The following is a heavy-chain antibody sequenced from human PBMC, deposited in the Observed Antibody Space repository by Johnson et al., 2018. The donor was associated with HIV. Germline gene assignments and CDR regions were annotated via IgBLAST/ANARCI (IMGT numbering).Heavy chain of an antibody. Sequence: VQLVESGGGLVQPGRSLRLSCTASGFTFDDYGMSWVRQAPGKGLEWVSGINWNGGSTGYADSVKGRFTISRDNAKKSLYLQMNSLRADDTALYYWAMERMGGFDIWGQGTMVTVSS. J-gene: IGHJ3*02. D-gene: IGHD1-26*01. CDR1: GFTFDDYG. CDR2: INWNGGST. CDR3: AMERMGGFDI. V-gene: IGHV3-20*04.